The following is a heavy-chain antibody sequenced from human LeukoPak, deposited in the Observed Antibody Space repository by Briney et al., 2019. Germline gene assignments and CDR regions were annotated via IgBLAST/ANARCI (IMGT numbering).Heavy chain of an antibody. Sequence: SETLSLTXAVSGYSISSGYYWDWIRKPPGKGLEWIGSIYHSGSTYYNPSLKSRVTISVDTSKNQFSLKLSSVTAADTAVYYCARHRGIAARRFVGYFDYWGQGTLVTVSS. CDR1: GYSISSGYY. D-gene: IGHD6-6*01. J-gene: IGHJ4*02. V-gene: IGHV4-38-2*01. CDR2: IYHSGST. CDR3: ARHRGIAARRFVGYFDY.